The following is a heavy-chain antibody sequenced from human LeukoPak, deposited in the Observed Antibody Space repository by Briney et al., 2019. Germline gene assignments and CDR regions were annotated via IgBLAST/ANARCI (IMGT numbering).Heavy chain of an antibody. CDR1: GGTFSSYA. V-gene: IGHV1-69*13. CDR3: ARELSGSYDY. CDR2: IIPIFGTA. J-gene: IGHJ4*02. D-gene: IGHD1-26*01. Sequence: SVKVSCEASGGTFSSYAISWVRQAPGQGPEWMGGIIPIFGTANYAQKFQGRVRITADESTSTAYMELSSLRSEDTAEYYCARELSGSYDYWGQGTLVTVSS.